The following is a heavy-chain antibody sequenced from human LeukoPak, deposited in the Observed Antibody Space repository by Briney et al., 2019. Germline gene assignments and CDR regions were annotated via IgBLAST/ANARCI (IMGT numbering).Heavy chain of an antibody. Sequence: GGSLRLSCAASGFSFSGYYMSWVRQAPGKGPEWVSYISGSGGDIYYADSVKGRFTISRDNAKNSLYLQMSSLRADDTAVYYCARVRGSYAIGYWGQGTLVTVSS. CDR3: ARVRGSYAIGY. D-gene: IGHD1-26*01. J-gene: IGHJ4*02. CDR2: ISGSGGDI. V-gene: IGHV3-11*04. CDR1: GFSFSGYY.